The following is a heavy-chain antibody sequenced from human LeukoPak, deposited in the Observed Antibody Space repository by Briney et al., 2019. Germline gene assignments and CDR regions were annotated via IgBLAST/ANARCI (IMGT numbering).Heavy chain of an antibody. D-gene: IGHD6-19*01. CDR1: GFTFSSYW. CDR2: ISSDGSST. CDR3: ARAGWRQWLVYYYYGMDV. Sequence: HTGGSLRLSCAASGFTFSSYWMHWVRQAPGKGLVWVSRISSDGSSTSYADSVKGRFTISRDNAKNTLYLQMNSLRAEDTAVYYCARAGWRQWLVYYYYGMDVWGKGTTVTVSS. J-gene: IGHJ6*04. V-gene: IGHV3-74*01.